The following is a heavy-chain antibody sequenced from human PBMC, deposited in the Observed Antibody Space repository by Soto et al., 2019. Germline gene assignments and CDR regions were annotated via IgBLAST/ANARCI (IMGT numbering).Heavy chain of an antibody. D-gene: IGHD2-2*01. CDR3: AKDSLPPRYCSSTSCYPLHNWFDP. CDR1: GFTFSSYA. V-gene: IGHV3-23*01. Sequence: EVQLLESGGGLVQPGGSLRLSCAASGFTFSSYAMSWVRQAPGKGLEWVSAISGSGGSTYYADSVKGRFTISRDNSKNTLYLQMNRLRAEDTAVYYCAKDSLPPRYCSSTSCYPLHNWFDPWGQGTLVTVSS. CDR2: ISGSGGST. J-gene: IGHJ5*02.